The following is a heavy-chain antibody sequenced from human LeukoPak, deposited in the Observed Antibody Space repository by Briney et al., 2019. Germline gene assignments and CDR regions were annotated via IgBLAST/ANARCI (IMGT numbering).Heavy chain of an antibody. J-gene: IGHJ4*02. CDR1: GFIFTNYV. V-gene: IGHV3-23*01. CDR2: VSRNGDTT. D-gene: IGHD4-17*01. CDR3: VKDRDDYGDYAFDY. Sequence: GGSLRLSCAASGFIFTNYVMGWVRQGPGKGLEWVSRVSRNGDTTYYTNSVKGRFTISRDNSKGTLYLQLNSLRAEDTAVYYCVKDRDDYGDYAFDYWGLGTLVIVSS.